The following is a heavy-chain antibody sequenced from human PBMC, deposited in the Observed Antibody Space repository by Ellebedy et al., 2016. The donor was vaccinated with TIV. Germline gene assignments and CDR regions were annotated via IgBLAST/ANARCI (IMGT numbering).Heavy chain of an antibody. J-gene: IGHJ6*02. Sequence: GGSLRLSXAASGFTFSSYAMSWVRQAPGKGLEWVSAISGSGGSTYYADSVKGRFTISRDNSKNTLYLQMNSLRAEDTAVYYCAKVSGLGEIVRPLLWFGELEDYYYGMDVWGQGTTVTVSS. CDR1: GFTFSSYA. CDR2: ISGSGGST. D-gene: IGHD3-10*01. V-gene: IGHV3-23*01. CDR3: AKVSGLGEIVRPLLWFGELEDYYYGMDV.